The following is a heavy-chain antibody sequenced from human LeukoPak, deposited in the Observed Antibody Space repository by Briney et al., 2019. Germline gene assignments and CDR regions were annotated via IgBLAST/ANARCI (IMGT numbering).Heavy chain of an antibody. V-gene: IGHV3-64D*06. CDR1: GFTFSRYA. Sequence: PGGSLRLSCSASGFTFSRYAMHWVRQAPGEGLESVSGISGNGGSTYYADSMKGRFTISRDNSKSTLYLQMSSLRAEDTAVYYCAWELPRTDAFDIWGQGTLVTVSS. CDR3: AWELPRTDAFDI. CDR2: ISGNGGST. D-gene: IGHD3-10*01. J-gene: IGHJ3*02.